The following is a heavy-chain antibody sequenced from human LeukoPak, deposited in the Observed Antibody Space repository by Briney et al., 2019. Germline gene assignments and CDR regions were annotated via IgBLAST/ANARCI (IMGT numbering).Heavy chain of an antibody. J-gene: IGHJ5*02. CDR3: ARDGEDIVVVPAASGGWFDP. D-gene: IGHD2-2*01. V-gene: IGHV1-2*02. Sequence: ASVKVSCKASGYTFTGHYMHWVRQAPGQGLEWMGWINPNSGGTNYAQKFQGRVTMTRDTSISTAYMELSRLRSDDTAVYYCARDGEDIVVVPAASGGWFDPWGQGTLVTVSS. CDR2: INPNSGGT. CDR1: GYTFTGHY.